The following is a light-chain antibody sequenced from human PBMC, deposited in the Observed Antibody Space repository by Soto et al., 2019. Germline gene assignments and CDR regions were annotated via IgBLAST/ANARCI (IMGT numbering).Light chain of an antibody. CDR3: HQYGSSSWT. Sequence: TQSPGTLSLSPGERATLSCRSSQSVSSSYLAWYQQKPGQAPRLLIYGASNRATGIPDRFSGSGSGTDFTLTISRLEPEDFAVYYCHQYGSSSWTFGQGTKVDIK. CDR1: QSVSSSY. CDR2: GAS. J-gene: IGKJ1*01. V-gene: IGKV3-20*01.